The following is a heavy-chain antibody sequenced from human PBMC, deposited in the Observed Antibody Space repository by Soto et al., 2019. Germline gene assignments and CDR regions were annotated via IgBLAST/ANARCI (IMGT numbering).Heavy chain of an antibody. CDR1: GFTFSTYG. CDR2: ISNDGSNK. V-gene: IGHV3-30*18. CDR3: AKLPYGDYAEFDY. J-gene: IGHJ4*02. Sequence: QVQLVESGGGVVQPGRSLRLSCAASGFTFSTYGLHWVRQAPGKGLEWVGVISNDGSNKYYADSVKGRFTISRDNSQNTLSLQMNSLRAEDTAVYYCAKLPYGDYAEFDYWGQGTLVTVSS. D-gene: IGHD4-17*01.